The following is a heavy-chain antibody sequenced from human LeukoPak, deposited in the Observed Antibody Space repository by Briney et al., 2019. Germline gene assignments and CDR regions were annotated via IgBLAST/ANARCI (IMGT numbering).Heavy chain of an antibody. CDR1: GGTFSYYA. CDR3: AREGVRRELLSSHYYYYMDV. D-gene: IGHD1-26*01. V-gene: IGHV1-69*05. Sequence: ASVKVSCKASGGTFSYYAISWVRQAPGQGLEWMGGIIPMFGTANYAQDFQGRVTITTDESTSTAYMELSSLRSEDTAVYYCAREGVRRELLSSHYYYYMDVWGKGTTVTVSS. CDR2: IIPMFGTA. J-gene: IGHJ6*03.